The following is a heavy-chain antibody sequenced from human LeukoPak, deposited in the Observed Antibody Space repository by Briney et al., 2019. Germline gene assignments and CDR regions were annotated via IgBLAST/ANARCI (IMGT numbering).Heavy chain of an antibody. D-gene: IGHD5-18*01. J-gene: IGHJ4*02. CDR2: IYYSGST. CDR1: GGSISSYY. V-gene: IGHV4-59*08. Sequence: SQTLSLTCTVSGGSISSYYWSWIRQPPGKGLEWIGYIYYSGSTNYNPSLKSRVTISVDTSKNQFSLKLSSVTAADTAVYYCARQGTAMVLDYWGQGTLVTVSS. CDR3: ARQGTAMVLDY.